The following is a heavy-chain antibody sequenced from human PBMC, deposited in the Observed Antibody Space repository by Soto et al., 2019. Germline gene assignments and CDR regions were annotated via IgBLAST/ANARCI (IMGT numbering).Heavy chain of an antibody. J-gene: IGHJ4*02. CDR1: GYTFSSNS. Sequence: PGGSLRLSCAASGYTFSSNSMNWVRQAPGKGMEWISYITSSSDTKHYADSVKGRFTISRDNAQKSVYLQMNSLRDEDTAVYYCARGRVPTASFDYCGRAPLVTLSS. CDR3: ARGRVPTASFDY. V-gene: IGHV3-48*02. CDR2: ITSSSDTK.